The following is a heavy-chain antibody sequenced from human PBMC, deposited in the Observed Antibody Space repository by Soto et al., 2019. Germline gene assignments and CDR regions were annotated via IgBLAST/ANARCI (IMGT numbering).Heavy chain of an antibody. CDR3: ARGPGGPDGPGDY. D-gene: IGHD2-15*01. J-gene: IGHJ4*02. CDR2: INAGNGNT. V-gene: IGHV1-3*01. CDR1: GYTFTSYA. Sequence: QVQLVQSGAEVKKPGASVKVSCKASGYTFTSYAMHWVRQAPGQRLEWMGWINAGNGNTKYSQNFQGRVTITRDTSASTAYMELSSLGSEDTAVYYCARGPGGPDGPGDYWGQGALVTVSS.